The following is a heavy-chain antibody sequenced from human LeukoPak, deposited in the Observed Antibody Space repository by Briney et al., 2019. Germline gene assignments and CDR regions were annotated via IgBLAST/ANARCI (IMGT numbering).Heavy chain of an antibody. V-gene: IGHV4-38-2*01. CDR1: GYPISSGYY. CDR2: IYHSGST. J-gene: IGHJ5*02. D-gene: IGHD2-2*02. Sequence: SETLSLTCAVSGYPISSGYYWGWIRQPPGKGLECIGSIYHSGSTYYNPSLKSRVTISVDTSKNQFSLKLSSVTAADTAVYYCARQTPDIVVVPAAIRSGWFDPWGQGTLVTVSS. CDR3: ARQTPDIVVVPAAIRSGWFDP.